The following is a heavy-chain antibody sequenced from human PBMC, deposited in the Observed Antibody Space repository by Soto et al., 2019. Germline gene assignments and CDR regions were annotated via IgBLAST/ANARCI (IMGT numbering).Heavy chain of an antibody. Sequence: QVQLVQSGAWVKKPGASVKLYCKASGYTFTSYGLTWVRQAPGQGLEWMGWINASNGNTNYAQKLQARVTMTTDTSPSTAELGLRSLRPGDTAVYCWSRDWFGFDYWGQGTLVTVSS. J-gene: IGHJ4*02. CDR1: GYTFTSYG. CDR2: INASNGNT. V-gene: IGHV1-18*01. D-gene: IGHD3-16*01. CDR3: SRDWFGFDY.